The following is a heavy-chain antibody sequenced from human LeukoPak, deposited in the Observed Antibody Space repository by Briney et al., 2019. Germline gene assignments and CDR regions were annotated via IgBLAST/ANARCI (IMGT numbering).Heavy chain of an antibody. V-gene: IGHV3-23*01. D-gene: IGHD6-19*01. CDR1: GLTFSNYA. CDR3: AKETAVVGWYHGMDV. J-gene: IGHJ6*02. CDR2: ISGSGGST. Sequence: GGSLRLSCAASGLTFSNYAMSWVRQAPGMGLEWVSAISGSGGSTYYADSVKGRFTISRDNSKNTLYLQMNSLRAEDTAVYYCAKETAVVGWYHGMDVWGQWTTVTVSS.